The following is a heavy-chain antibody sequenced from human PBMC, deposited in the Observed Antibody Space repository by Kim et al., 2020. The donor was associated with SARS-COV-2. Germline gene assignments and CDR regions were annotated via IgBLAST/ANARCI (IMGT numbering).Heavy chain of an antibody. CDR3: ARAGRITMRVVVEGGAFDI. Sequence: GGSLRLSCAASGFTFSSYSMNWVRQAPGKGLEWVSSISSSSSYIYYADSVKGRFTISRDNAKNSLYLQMNSLRAEDTAVYYCARAGRITMRVVVEGGAFDIWGRGTMVSGSS. V-gene: IGHV3-21*01. J-gene: IGHJ3*02. D-gene: IGHD3-22*01. CDR1: GFTFSSYS. CDR2: ISSSSSYI.